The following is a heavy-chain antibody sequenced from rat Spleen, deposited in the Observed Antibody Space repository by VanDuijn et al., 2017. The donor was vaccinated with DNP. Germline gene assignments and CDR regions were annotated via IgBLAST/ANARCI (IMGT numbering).Heavy chain of an antibody. CDR1: GFTFSNHG. D-gene: IGHD1-1*01. V-gene: IGHV5-19*01. CDR2: ISPRGGNI. CDR3: ARHLGAVTTVGWYFDF. J-gene: IGHJ1*01. Sequence: EVQLVESGGGLVQPGRSLKLSCAASGFTFSNHGMHWIRQAPTKGLEWVASISPRGGNIYYRNSVKGRFTISRDNAKSTLYLQMDSLRSEDTATYYWARHLGAVTTVGWYFDFWGPGTMVTVSS.